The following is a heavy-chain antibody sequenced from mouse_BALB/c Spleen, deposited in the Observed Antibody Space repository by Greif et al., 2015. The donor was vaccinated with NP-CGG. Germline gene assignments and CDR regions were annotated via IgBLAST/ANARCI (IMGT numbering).Heavy chain of an antibody. Sequence: QVQLQQSGPGLVAPSQSLSITCTVSGFSSTSYGVHWVRQPPGKGLEWLGVIWARGSTNYNSALMSRLSISKDNSKSXVFLKMNSLQTDDTAMYYCARVYYYGSSSYAMDYWGQGTSVTVSS. J-gene: IGHJ4*01. CDR2: IWARGST. V-gene: IGHV2-9*02. D-gene: IGHD1-1*01. CDR1: GFSSTSYG. CDR3: ARVYYYGSSSYAMDY.